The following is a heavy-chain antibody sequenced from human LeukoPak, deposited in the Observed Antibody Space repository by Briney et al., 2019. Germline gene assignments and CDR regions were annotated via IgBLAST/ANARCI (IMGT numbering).Heavy chain of an antibody. CDR3: ARRAGAYSHPYDY. J-gene: IGHJ4*02. CDR2: ISDSGGTT. V-gene: IGHV3-23*01. Sequence: GGSLRLSCVASGFTFRSYGMSWVRQAPGKGLEWVSAISDSGGTTYYADSVKGRFTISRDNSKNTLYLQMNSLRAEDTAVYYCARRAGAYSHPYDYWGQGTLVTVSS. D-gene: IGHD4/OR15-4a*01. CDR1: GFTFRSYG.